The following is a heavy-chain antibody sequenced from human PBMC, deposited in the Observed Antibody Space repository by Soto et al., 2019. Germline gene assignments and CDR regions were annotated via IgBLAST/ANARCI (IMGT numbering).Heavy chain of an antibody. CDR1: GYTFTSYD. CDR2: MNPNSGNT. J-gene: IGHJ6*02. CDR3: ARLKTPITIFGVVIRNYYGMDV. V-gene: IGHV1-8*01. D-gene: IGHD3-3*01. Sequence: ASVKVSCKASGYTFTSYDINWVRQATGQGLEWVGWMNPNSGNTGYAQKFQGRVTMTRNTSISTAYMELSSLRSEDTAVYYCARLKTPITIFGVVIRNYYGMDVWGQGTXVTVSS.